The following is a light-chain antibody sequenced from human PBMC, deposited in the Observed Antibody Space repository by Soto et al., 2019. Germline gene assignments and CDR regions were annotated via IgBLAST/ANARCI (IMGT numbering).Light chain of an antibody. CDR2: GAS. CDR3: QQYNNWPRT. Sequence: EIVMTQSPPTPSVFPGERATLPCRASQSVSSNLAWYQQKPGQAPRLLIYGASTRATGIPARFSGSGSGTEFTLTISSLQSEDFAVYYCQQYNNWPRTFGQGTKVDI. J-gene: IGKJ1*01. CDR1: QSVSSN. V-gene: IGKV3-15*01.